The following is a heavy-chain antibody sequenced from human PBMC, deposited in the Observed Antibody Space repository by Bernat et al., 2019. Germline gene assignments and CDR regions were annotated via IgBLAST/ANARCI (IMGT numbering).Heavy chain of an antibody. J-gene: IGHJ4*02. CDR2: ISAYNGNT. V-gene: IGHV1-18*04. CDR3: ARDWRQQLVPNDYYYFDY. Sequence: QVQLVQSGAEVKKPGASVKVSCKASGYTFTSYGISWVRQAPGQGLEWMGWISAYNGNTNYAQKLRGRVTMTTDTSTSTAYMELRSLRSDDTAVYYCARDWRQQLVPNDYYYFDYWGQGTLVTVSS. CDR1: GYTFTSYG. D-gene: IGHD6-13*01.